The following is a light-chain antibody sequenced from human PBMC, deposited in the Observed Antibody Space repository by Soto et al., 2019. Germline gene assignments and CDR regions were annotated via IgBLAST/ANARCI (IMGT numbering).Light chain of an antibody. Sequence: QSVLTQPPSASGTPGQRVTISCSGSSSNIGSNYVYWYQQLPGTAPKLLIYRNNQRPSGVPDRFSGSKSGTSASLAISGLRSEDXADCYCAAWDDSLSGRVFGGGTKLTVL. CDR2: RNN. CDR3: AAWDDSLSGRV. V-gene: IGLV1-47*01. J-gene: IGLJ3*02. CDR1: SSNIGSNY.